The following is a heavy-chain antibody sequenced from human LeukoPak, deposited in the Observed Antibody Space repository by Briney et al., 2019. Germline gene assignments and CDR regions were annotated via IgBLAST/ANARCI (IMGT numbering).Heavy chain of an antibody. V-gene: IGHV5-10-1*01. CDR1: GYSFTSYW. CDR2: IDPSDSYT. J-gene: IGHJ3*02. Sequence: GESLKISCKGSGYSFTSYWISWVRQMPGKGLEWMGRIDPSDSYTNYSPSFQGHVTISADKSISTAYLQWSSLKASDTAMYYCARHVRYYYDSSGYYGAFDIWGQGTMVTVSS. CDR3: ARHVRYYYDSSGYYGAFDI. D-gene: IGHD3-22*01.